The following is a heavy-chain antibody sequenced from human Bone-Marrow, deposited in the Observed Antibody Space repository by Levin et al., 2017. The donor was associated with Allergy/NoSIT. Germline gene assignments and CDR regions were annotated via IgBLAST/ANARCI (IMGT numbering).Heavy chain of an antibody. J-gene: IGHJ4*02. V-gene: IGHV4-39*07. CDR1: GGSISSSSFY. Sequence: SETLSLTCAVSGGSISSSSFYWGWIRQPPGKGLEWIGNIFYSGRTYYNPSLKSRVSISLDTSKNHFSLKLTSVTAADTAVYYCAREDAPGSFSLGWGQGSLVTVSS. CDR3: AREDAPGSFSLG. CDR2: IFYSGRT. D-gene: IGHD3-10*01.